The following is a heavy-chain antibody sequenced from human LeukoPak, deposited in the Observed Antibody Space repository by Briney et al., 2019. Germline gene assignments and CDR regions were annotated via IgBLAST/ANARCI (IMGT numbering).Heavy chain of an antibody. CDR3: XXXXXXXSGPTYVVD. Sequence: PSETLSLTCTVSGGSISSYYWSWIRQPAGKGLEWIGRIYTSGSTNYNPSLKSRVTISVDTSKNQFSLKLSSVTAADTAVYYCXXXXXXXSGPTYVVDWGQGTLVTVSS. CDR2: IYTSGST. V-gene: IGHV4-4*07. CDR1: GGSISSYY. J-gene: IGHJ4*02. D-gene: IGHD2-15*01.